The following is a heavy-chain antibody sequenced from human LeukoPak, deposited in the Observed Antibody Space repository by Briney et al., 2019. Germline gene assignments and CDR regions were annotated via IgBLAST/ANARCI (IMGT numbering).Heavy chain of an antibody. J-gene: IGHJ4*02. CDR1: GCTFSSYA. CDR2: ISGSGGST. V-gene: IGHV3-23*01. CDR3: AKDEGYDSSGYYGY. D-gene: IGHD3-22*01. Sequence: GGSLRLSCAASGCTFSSYAMSWVRQAPGKGLEWVSAISGSGGSTYYADSVKGRFTISRDNSKNTLYLQMNSLRAEDTAVYYCAKDEGYDSSGYYGYWGQGTLVTVSS.